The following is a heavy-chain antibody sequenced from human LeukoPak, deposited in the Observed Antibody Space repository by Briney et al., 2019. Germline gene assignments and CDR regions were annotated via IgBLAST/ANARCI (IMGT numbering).Heavy chain of an antibody. J-gene: IGHJ4*02. Sequence: PGGSLRLSCAASGFTFSSYAMSWVRQAPGKGLEWVSAISGSGGSTYYADSVKGRFTISRDNSKNTLYLQMNSLRAEDTAVYYCAKSITMVRGTEISVIPLDYWGQGTLVTVSS. CDR3: AKSITMVRGTEISVIPLDY. CDR2: ISGSGGST. V-gene: IGHV3-23*01. D-gene: IGHD3-10*01. CDR1: GFTFSSYA.